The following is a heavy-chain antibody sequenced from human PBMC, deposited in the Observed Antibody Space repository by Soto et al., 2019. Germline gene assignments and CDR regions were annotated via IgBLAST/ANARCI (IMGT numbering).Heavy chain of an antibody. CDR1: GGTFSSYT. V-gene: IGHV1-69*13. Sequence: SVKVSCKASGGTFSSYTISWVRQAPGQGLEWMGGIIPIFGTANYAQKFQGRVTITADESTSTAYMELSSLRSEDTAVYYCARDMAVVPAAYNWFDPWGQGTLVTVSS. J-gene: IGHJ5*02. CDR2: IIPIFGTA. D-gene: IGHD2-2*01. CDR3: ARDMAVVPAAYNWFDP.